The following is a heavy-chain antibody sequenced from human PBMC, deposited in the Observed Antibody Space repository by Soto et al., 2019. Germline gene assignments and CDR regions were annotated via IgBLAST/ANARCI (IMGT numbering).Heavy chain of an antibody. D-gene: IGHD4-17*01. CDR2: IYPGDSDT. CDR3: ARSSTVTTDVDYYYMDV. CDR1: GYSFTSYW. Sequence: GESLKISCKGSGYSFTSYWIGWERQMPGKGLEWMGIIYPGDSDTRYSPSFQGQVTISADKSISTAYLQWSSLKASDTAMYYCARSSTVTTDVDYYYMDVWGKGTTVTVSS. J-gene: IGHJ6*03. V-gene: IGHV5-51*01.